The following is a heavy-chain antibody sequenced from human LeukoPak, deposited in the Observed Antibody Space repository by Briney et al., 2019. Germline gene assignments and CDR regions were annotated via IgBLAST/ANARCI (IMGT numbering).Heavy chain of an antibody. J-gene: IGHJ4*02. D-gene: IGHD3-3*01. V-gene: IGHV3-23*01. CDR1: GFTFSSYA. CDR3: AKGPRYDFWSGYPYYFDY. Sequence: PGGSLRLSCVASGFTFSSYAMSWVRQAPGKGLEWVSAISGSGGSTYYADSVKGRFTISRDNSKNTLYLQMNSLRAEDTAVYYCAKGPRYDFWSGYPYYFDYWGQGTLVTVSS. CDR2: ISGSGGST.